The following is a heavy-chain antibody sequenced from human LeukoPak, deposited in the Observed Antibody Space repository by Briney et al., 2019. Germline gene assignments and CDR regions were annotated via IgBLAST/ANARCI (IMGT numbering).Heavy chain of an antibody. CDR2: MNPNSGNT. D-gene: IGHD4-23*01. CDR1: GYTFTSYD. Sequence: GASVKVSCKASGYTFTSYDINWVRQATGQGLEWMGWMNPNSGNTGYTQKFQGRVTITRNTSISIAYMELSSLRSEDTAVYYCARAKYGGILIDYWGQGTLVTVSS. V-gene: IGHV1-8*03. CDR3: ARAKYGGILIDY. J-gene: IGHJ4*02.